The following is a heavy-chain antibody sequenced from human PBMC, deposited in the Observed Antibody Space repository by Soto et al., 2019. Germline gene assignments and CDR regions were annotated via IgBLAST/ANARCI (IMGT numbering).Heavy chain of an antibody. D-gene: IGHD3-10*01. J-gene: IGHJ3*02. CDR3: ARXYYYGSGSQDAFDI. CDR2: MNPNSGNT. Sequence: ASVKVSCKASGYTFTSYDINWVRQATGQGLEWMGWMNPNSGNTGYAQKFQGRVTMTRNTSISTAYMELSSLRSEDTAVYYCARXYYYGSGSQDAFDIWGQGTMVTVSS. V-gene: IGHV1-8*01. CDR1: GYTFTSYD.